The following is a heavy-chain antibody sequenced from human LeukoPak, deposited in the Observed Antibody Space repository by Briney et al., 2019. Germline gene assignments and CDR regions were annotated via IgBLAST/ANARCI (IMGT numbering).Heavy chain of an antibody. CDR1: GGSISSYY. CDR2: IYYSGST. D-gene: IGHD6-13*01. CDR3: ARVTGYVMEDYFDY. J-gene: IGHJ4*02. Sequence: SETMSLTCTVSGGSISSYYWSWLRQPPGKGLEWIGYIYYSGSTNYNPSLKSRVTISVDTSKNQFSLRLSSVTAADTAVYYCARVTGYVMEDYFDYWGQGTLVTVSS. V-gene: IGHV4-59*01.